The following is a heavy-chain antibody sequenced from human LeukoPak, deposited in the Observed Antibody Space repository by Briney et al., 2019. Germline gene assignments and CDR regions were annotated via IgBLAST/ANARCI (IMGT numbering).Heavy chain of an antibody. V-gene: IGHV3-13*01. D-gene: IGHD1-1*01. CDR2: ICTAGDT. CDR1: GFTFSDYD. J-gene: IGHJ4*02. Sequence: GGSLRLSCAASGFTFSDYDMHWVRQATGKGLEWVSAICTAGDTYYTCSVKGRFTISRENAKNSLYLQMNSLRAGDTAVYYRARVAKERVGGVYYFDYWGQGTLVTVSS. CDR3: ARVAKERVGGVYYFDY.